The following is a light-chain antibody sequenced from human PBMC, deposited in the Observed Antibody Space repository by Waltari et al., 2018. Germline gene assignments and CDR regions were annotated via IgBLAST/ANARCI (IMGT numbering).Light chain of an antibody. CDR2: RND. J-gene: IGLJ3*02. Sequence: QSVLTQPPSASGTPGQRVTISCSGSQSNVGDTVVHWYHQVPGPAPKLVIYRNDQRPSGVPDRFTASKSGTSASLAISGLQSEDEGDYYCATWDDSPTGRWVFGGGTRVTVL. V-gene: IGLV1-44*01. CDR1: QSNVGDTV. CDR3: ATWDDSPTGRWV.